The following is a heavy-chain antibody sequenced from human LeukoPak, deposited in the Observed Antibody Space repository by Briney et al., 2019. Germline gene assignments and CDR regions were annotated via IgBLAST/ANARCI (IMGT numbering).Heavy chain of an antibody. V-gene: IGHV3-30*18. J-gene: IGHJ4*02. CDR3: AKDYKWGYGYYCDY. CDR2: ISYDGSDK. Sequence: PGGSLRLSCAASGFTFSSYGMQWVRQAPGKGLEWVAVISYDGSDKYYADSVKGRFTISRDNSKNTLDLLMNSLRTEDTAVYYCAKDYKWGYGYYCDYWGQGTLVTVSS. CDR1: GFTFSSYG. D-gene: IGHD5-18*01.